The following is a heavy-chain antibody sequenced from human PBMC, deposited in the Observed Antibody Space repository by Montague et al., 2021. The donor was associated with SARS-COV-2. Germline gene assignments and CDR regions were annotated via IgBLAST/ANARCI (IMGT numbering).Heavy chain of an antibody. V-gene: IGHV4-39*01. D-gene: IGHD6-13*01. CDR2: MSYSGSS. Sequence: SETLSLTCTVSGGSINTSNHYWGWIRQPPGKGLEWVGSMSYSGSSYYNPSLRRRLTISVDTSKNQFSLRLSSVTAADTAVYCCARLLAATGHFDFWGQGTLVTVSS. CDR1: GGSINTSNHY. J-gene: IGHJ4*02. CDR3: ARLLAATGHFDF.